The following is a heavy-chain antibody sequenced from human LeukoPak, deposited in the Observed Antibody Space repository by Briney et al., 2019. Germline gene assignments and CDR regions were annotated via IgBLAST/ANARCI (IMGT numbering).Heavy chain of an antibody. Sequence: TGGSLRLSCAASGFTFSSYGMHWVRQAPGKGLEWVAVISYDGSNKYYADSVKGRFTISRDNSKNTLYLQMNSLRAEDTAVYYCAKAYGDYGYAEYFQHWGQGTLVTVSS. J-gene: IGHJ1*01. CDR2: ISYDGSNK. CDR1: GFTFSSYG. D-gene: IGHD4-17*01. V-gene: IGHV3-30*18. CDR3: AKAYGDYGYAEYFQH.